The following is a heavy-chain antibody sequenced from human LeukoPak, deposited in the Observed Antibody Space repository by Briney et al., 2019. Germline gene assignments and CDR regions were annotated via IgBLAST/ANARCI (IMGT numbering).Heavy chain of an antibody. V-gene: IGHV3-48*02. D-gene: IGHD5-12*01. J-gene: IGHJ4*02. CDR3: GRDVRWLLFLFDY. CDR1: RFTFSSYN. CDR2: ICCSSSTI. Sequence: PGGSLRLSCTASRFTFSSYNMNWVRQAPGKGLEWVSYICCSSSTIYYADSVKGRFTISRDNAKNSLYLQMHSLRDEDTAVYYCGRDVRWLLFLFDYWGPGTLVTVSS.